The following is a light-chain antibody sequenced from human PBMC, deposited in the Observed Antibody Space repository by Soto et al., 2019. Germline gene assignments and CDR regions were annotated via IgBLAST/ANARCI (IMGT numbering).Light chain of an antibody. CDR3: QQRSNGPPMYT. CDR2: DAS. V-gene: IGKV3-11*01. Sequence: EIVLTQSPATLSLSPGERATLSCRASQSVSSYLAWYQQKPGQAPRLLIYDASTRATGIPARFSGSGSGTDFTVTISSLEAEYFAVYYWQQRSNGPPMYTFDQGTKLEIK. CDR1: QSVSSY. J-gene: IGKJ2*01.